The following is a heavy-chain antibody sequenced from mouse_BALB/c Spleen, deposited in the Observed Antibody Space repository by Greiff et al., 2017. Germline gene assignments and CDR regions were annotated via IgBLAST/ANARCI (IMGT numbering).Heavy chain of an antibody. D-gene: IGHD2-4*01. V-gene: IGHV5-15*02. J-gene: IGHJ4*01. CDR3: ARLYDYDGAMDY. CDR2: ISNLAYSI. CDR1: GFTFSDYG. Sequence: EVKLVESGGGLVQPGGSRKLSCAASGFTFSDYGMAWVRQAPGKGPEWVAFISNLAYSIYYADTVTGRFTISRENAKNTLYLEMSSLRSEDTAMYYCARLYDYDGAMDYWGQGTSVTVSS.